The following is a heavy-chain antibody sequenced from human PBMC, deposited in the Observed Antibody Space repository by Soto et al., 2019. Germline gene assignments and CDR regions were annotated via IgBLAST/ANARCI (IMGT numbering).Heavy chain of an antibody. CDR1: GGSFSGYH. J-gene: IGHJ2*01. V-gene: IGHV4-34*01. Sequence: QVQLQQWGAGLLKPSETLSLTCAVYGGSFSGYHWSWIRQPPGKGLEWIGEINHSGSTNYNPSLKSRVTISVDTSKNQFSLKLSSVTAADTAVYYCARAGRITMVRGVNWYFDLWGRGTLVTVSS. CDR2: INHSGST. CDR3: ARAGRITMVRGVNWYFDL. D-gene: IGHD3-10*01.